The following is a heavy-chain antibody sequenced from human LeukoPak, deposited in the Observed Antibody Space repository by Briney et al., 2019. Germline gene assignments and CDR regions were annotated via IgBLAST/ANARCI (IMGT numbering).Heavy chain of an antibody. D-gene: IGHD6-19*01. CDR1: GGSISSSSYY. V-gene: IGHV4-39*01. CDR2: IYYSGST. J-gene: IGHJ4*02. Sequence: SETLCLTCTVSGGSISSSSYYWGWIRQPPGKGLEWIGSIYYSGSTYYNPSLKSRVTISVDTSKNQFSLKLSSVTAADTAVYYCARQGAGIAVAASPFDYWGQGTLVTVPS. CDR3: ARQGAGIAVAASPFDY.